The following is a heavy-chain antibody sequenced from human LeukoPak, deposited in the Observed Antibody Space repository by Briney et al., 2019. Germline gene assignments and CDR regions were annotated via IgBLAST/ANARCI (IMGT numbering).Heavy chain of an antibody. CDR2: ISWNSGSI. CDR3: ARAHNWKYGSFDF. D-gene: IGHD1-7*01. V-gene: IGHV3-9*01. J-gene: IGHJ4*02. Sequence: GGSLRLSCAASGFTFSNYAMHWVRQAPGKGLEWVSGISWNSGSIVYADSVKGRFTISRDNAKNSLYLQMNSLRAEDTAVYYCARAHNWKYGSFDFWGQGTLVTVSS. CDR1: GFTFSNYA.